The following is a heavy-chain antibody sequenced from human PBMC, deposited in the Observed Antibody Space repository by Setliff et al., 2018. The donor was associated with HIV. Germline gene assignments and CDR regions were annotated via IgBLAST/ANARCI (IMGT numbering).Heavy chain of an antibody. CDR1: GRSVSSGNFY. V-gene: IGHV4-61*01. D-gene: IGHD3-22*01. CDR3: ARGMDYYDTSGYYQYYFDY. Sequence: SETLSLTCTVSGRSVSSGNFYWTWIRQPPGKGLEYIGYISYSGTNYNPSLKSRVTMSVDRSKNQFSLNLTSATAADTAIYFCARGMDYYDTSGYYQYYFDYWGQGTLVTVSS. CDR2: ISYSGT. J-gene: IGHJ4*02.